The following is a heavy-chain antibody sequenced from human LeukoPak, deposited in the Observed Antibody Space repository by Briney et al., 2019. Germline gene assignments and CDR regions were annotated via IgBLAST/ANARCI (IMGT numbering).Heavy chain of an antibody. CDR3: ARDRGMATPYDY. J-gene: IGHJ4*02. Sequence: GASVKVSCKAPGYTFTGYYMHWVRQAPGQGLEWMGWINPNSGGTNYAQKFQGRVTMTRDTSISTAYMELSRLRSDDTAVYYCARDRGMATPYDYWGQGTLVTVSS. CDR2: INPNSGGT. CDR1: GYTFTGYY. D-gene: IGHD5-24*01. V-gene: IGHV1-2*02.